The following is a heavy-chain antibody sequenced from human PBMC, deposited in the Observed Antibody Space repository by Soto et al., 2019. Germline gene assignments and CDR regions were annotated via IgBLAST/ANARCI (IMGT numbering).Heavy chain of an antibody. J-gene: IGHJ6*03. CDR2: IIPILGIA. Sequence: QVQLVHSGAEVKKPGSSVKVSCKASGGTFSSYTISWVRQAPGQGLEWMGRIIPILGIANYAQKFQGRVTITADKSTSTAYMELSSLRSEDTAVYYCARGIVASLYYYYYMDVWGKGTTVTVSS. CDR3: ARGIVASLYYYYYMDV. D-gene: IGHD1-26*01. V-gene: IGHV1-69*02. CDR1: GGTFSSYT.